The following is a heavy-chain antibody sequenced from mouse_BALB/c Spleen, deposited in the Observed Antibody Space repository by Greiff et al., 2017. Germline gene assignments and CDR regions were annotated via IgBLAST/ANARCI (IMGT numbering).Heavy chain of an antibody. D-gene: IGHD1-2*01. CDR2: INPSSGYT. Sequence: QVQLQQSGAELARPGASVKMSCKASGYTFTSYTMHWVKQRPGQGLEWIGYINPSSGYTNYNQKFKDKATLTTDKSSSTAYMQLSSLTSEDSAVYYCARGGNYGSTDHYWGQGTTLTVSS. V-gene: IGHV1-4*01. CDR3: ARGGNYGSTDHY. J-gene: IGHJ2*01. CDR1: GYTFTSYT.